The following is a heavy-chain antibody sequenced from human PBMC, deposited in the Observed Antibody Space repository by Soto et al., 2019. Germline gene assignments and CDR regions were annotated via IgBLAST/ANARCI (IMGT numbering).Heavy chain of an antibody. Sequence: QVQIQQWGAGLLKPSETLSLTCAVSGGSFSGFYWTWIRQPPGEGLEWIGEINHSGTINFNPSLRSRLTLSLDSSKKHFSLKLTSLTAADAAVYYCARADRTLVTSYGLDVWGQGTTVTVSS. CDR3: ARADRTLVTSYGLDV. CDR1: GGSFSGFY. D-gene: IGHD2-21*02. V-gene: IGHV4-34*02. J-gene: IGHJ6*02. CDR2: INHSGTI.